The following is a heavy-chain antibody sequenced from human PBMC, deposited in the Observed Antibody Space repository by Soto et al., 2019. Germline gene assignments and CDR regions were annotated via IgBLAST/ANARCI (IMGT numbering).Heavy chain of an antibody. CDR3: ARADSNYKLSGY. J-gene: IGHJ4*02. Sequence: QVQLLQSGDAVKKPGASVKVSCKASGYTFTSYGISWVRQAPGQWLDWMGWISAYNGNTNYAQKLQGRVTMTTDTSTSTAYMELRSLRSDGAAVYYCARADSNYKLSGYWGQGTLVTVSS. CDR2: ISAYNGNT. CDR1: GYTFTSYG. V-gene: IGHV1-18*04. D-gene: IGHD4-4*01.